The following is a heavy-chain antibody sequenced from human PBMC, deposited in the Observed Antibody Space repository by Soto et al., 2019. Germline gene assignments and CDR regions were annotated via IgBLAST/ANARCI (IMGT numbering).Heavy chain of an antibody. V-gene: IGHV3-23*01. Sequence: EVQLLESGGGLVQPGGSLRLSCAASGFTFSSYAMSWVRQAPGKGLEWVSAISGSGGSTYYADSVKGRFTISRENSKDTPYLQRNSRRAEDTAVYYCAKDLEADYSNYCVRNRNMDVWGNGTTVTVFS. J-gene: IGHJ6*03. CDR1: GFTFSSYA. D-gene: IGHD4-4*01. CDR3: AKDLEADYSNYCVRNRNMDV. CDR2: ISGSGGST.